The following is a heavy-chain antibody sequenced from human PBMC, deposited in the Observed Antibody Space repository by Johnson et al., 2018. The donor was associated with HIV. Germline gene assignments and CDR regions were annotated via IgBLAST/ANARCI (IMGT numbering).Heavy chain of an antibody. CDR2: ISGGEDDT. CDR3: ANSLLLDAFNI. J-gene: IGHJ3*02. V-gene: IGHV3-23*04. Sequence: VQLVESGGGVVRPGGSLRLSCAASGFTFDDYGMIWVRQAPGKGLEWVSFISGGEDDTYYADSVKGRFTISRDNSKTTLYLQMNSLRDEDTAVYYCANSLLLDAFNIWGQGTMVTVSS. CDR1: GFTFDDYG.